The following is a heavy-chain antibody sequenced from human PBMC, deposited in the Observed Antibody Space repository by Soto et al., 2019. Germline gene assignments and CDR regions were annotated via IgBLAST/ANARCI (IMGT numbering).Heavy chain of an antibody. V-gene: IGHV3-73*01. J-gene: IGHJ6*02. Sequence: GGSLRLSCAGSGFAFSGSTIHWVRQASGKGLEWVGRIRSKANSYATAYAAAVKGRFIVSRDDSKTTSYLQMDSLKIEDTAMYYCFRENYFSYHGMDVWRQRTTVTVSS. CDR3: FRENYFSYHGMDV. CDR1: GFAFSGST. CDR2: IRSKANSYAT.